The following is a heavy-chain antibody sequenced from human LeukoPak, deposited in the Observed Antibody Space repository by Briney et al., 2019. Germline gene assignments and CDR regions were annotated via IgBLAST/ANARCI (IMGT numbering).Heavy chain of an antibody. CDR3: ASSVGSTDY. CDR1: GESLSKYY. V-gene: IGHV4-34*01. J-gene: IGHJ4*02. D-gene: IGHD1-26*01. CDR2: INHRGST. Sequence: SETLSLTCAVYGESLSKYYWTWIRQSPGKGLEWIGEINHRGSTNQNPSLKSRVILSVDTSKHQFSLKLTSLTAADAAVYYCASSVGSTDYWGQGTLVTVSS.